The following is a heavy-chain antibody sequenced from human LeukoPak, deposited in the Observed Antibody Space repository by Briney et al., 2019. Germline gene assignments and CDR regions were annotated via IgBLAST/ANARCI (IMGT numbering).Heavy chain of an antibody. CDR3: AGYCSSTSCPTFAY. V-gene: IGHV3-48*04. CDR2: ISSSSSTI. D-gene: IGHD2-2*01. J-gene: IGHJ4*02. Sequence: GGSLRLSCAASGFTFSSYSMNWVRQAPGKGLEWVSYISSSSSTIYYADSVKGRFTISRDNAKNSLYLQMNSLRAEDTAVYYCAGYCSSTSCPTFAYWGQGTLVTVSS. CDR1: GFTFSSYS.